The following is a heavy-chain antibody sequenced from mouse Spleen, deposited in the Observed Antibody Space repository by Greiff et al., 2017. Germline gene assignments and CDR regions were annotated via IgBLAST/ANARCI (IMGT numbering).Heavy chain of an antibody. CDR3: ARGPPYYRYDEYFFDY. D-gene: IGHD2-14*01. Sequence: EVQLQQSGPDLVKPGASVKMSCEASGYRFTDYYMDWVKQSHGESFEWIGRVNPFNGDTDYNQKFKGKATLTVDKSSSTAYMELNSLTSEDSAVYYCARGPPYYRYDEYFFDYWGQGTTLTVSS. CDR2: VNPFNGDT. V-gene: IGHV1-19*01. J-gene: IGHJ2*01. CDR1: GYRFTDYY.